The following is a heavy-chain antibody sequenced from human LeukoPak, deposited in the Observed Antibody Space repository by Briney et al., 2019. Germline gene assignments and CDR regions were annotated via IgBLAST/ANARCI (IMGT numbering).Heavy chain of an antibody. J-gene: IGHJ4*02. CDR1: GFTFSSYA. V-gene: IGHV3-23*01. D-gene: IGHD2-2*01. CDR2: ISGSGDST. CDR3: AKSCSSISCYVPY. Sequence: GGSLRLSCTASGFTFSSYAMGWVRQAPGKGLEWVSSISGSGDSTYYADSVKGRFTISRDNSKNTLYLQMNSLRAEDTAVYYCAKSCSSISCYVPYWGQGTLVTVSS.